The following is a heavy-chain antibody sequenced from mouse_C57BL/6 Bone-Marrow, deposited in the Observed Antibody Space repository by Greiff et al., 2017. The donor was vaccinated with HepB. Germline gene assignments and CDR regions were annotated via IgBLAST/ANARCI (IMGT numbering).Heavy chain of an antibody. Sequence: VQLVESGAELARPGASVKMSCKASGYTFTSYTMHWVKQRPGQGLEWIGYINPSSGYTKYNQKFKDKATLTADKSSSTAYMQLSSLTSEDSAVYYCARADGYSLYFDVWGTGTTVTVSS. CDR2: INPSSGYT. J-gene: IGHJ1*03. CDR3: ARADGYSLYFDV. D-gene: IGHD2-3*01. CDR1: GYTFTSYT. V-gene: IGHV1-4*01.